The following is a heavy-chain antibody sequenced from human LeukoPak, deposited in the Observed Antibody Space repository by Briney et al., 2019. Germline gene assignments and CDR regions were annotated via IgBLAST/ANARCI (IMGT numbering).Heavy chain of an antibody. J-gene: IGHJ4*02. Sequence: ASVKVSCKVSGYTLTELSMHWVRQAPGKGLEWMGGFDPEDGETIYAQKLQGRVTMTTDTSTNTAYMELRSLRSDDTAVYYCARDPITATGRRYFDYWGQGTLVTVSS. CDR1: GYTLTELS. V-gene: IGHV1-24*01. CDR2: FDPEDGET. D-gene: IGHD6-13*01. CDR3: ARDPITATGRRYFDY.